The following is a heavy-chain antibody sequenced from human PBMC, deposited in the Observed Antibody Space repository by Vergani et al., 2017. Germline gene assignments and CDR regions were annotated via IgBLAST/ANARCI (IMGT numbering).Heavy chain of an antibody. Sequence: QLQLQESGPGLVKPSETLSLTCTVSGGSISSSSYYWGWIRQPPGKGLEWIGSIYYSGSTYYNPSLKSRVTISVDTSKNQFSLKLSSGTAADTAVYYCARHDYGDYVSYYMDVWGKGTTVTVSS. V-gene: IGHV4-39*01. D-gene: IGHD4-17*01. J-gene: IGHJ6*03. CDR2: IYYSGST. CDR3: ARHDYGDYVSYYMDV. CDR1: GGSISSSSYY.